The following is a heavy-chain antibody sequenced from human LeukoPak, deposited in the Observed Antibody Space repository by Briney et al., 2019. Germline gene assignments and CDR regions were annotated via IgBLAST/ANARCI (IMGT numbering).Heavy chain of an antibody. CDR3: ARVSYYDSSGYPEYFHH. V-gene: IGHV1-69*04. Sequence: SVKVSCKASGGTFSSYAISWVGQAPGQGLEWMGRIIPILGIPNYAQKFQGRVTITADKSTTTAYMELSSLRSEDTAVYYCARVSYYDSSGYPEYFHHWGQGTLVTVSS. CDR2: IIPILGIP. D-gene: IGHD3-22*01. CDR1: GGTFSSYA. J-gene: IGHJ1*01.